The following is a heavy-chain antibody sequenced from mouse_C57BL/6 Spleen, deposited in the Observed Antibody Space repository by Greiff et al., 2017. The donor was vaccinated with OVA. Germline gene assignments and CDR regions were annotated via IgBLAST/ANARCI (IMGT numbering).Heavy chain of an antibody. V-gene: IGHV5-17*01. CDR3: ARGATDWFAY. Sequence: EVMLVESGGGLVKPGGSLTLSCAASGFTFSDYGMHWVRQAPEKGLEWVAYISSGSSTIYYADTVKGRFTISRDNAKNTLFLQMTSLRSEDTAMYYCARGATDWFAYWGQGTLVTVSA. D-gene: IGHD3-1*01. CDR1: GFTFSDYG. CDR2: ISSGSSTI. J-gene: IGHJ3*01.